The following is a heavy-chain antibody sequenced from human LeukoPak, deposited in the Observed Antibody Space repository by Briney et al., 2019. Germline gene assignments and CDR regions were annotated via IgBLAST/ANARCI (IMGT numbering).Heavy chain of an antibody. D-gene: IGHD6-13*01. V-gene: IGHV3-23*01. CDR3: AKGTSRGSWYGNIYYMDV. CDR1: GFTFSSYA. CDR2: ISGSGGST. Sequence: PGGSLRLSCAASGFTFSSYAMSWVRQAPGKGLEWVSAISGSGGSTYYADSVKGRFTISRDNSKNTLYLQMNSLRAEDTAVYYCAKGTSRGSWYGNIYYMDVWGKGTTVTVSS. J-gene: IGHJ6*03.